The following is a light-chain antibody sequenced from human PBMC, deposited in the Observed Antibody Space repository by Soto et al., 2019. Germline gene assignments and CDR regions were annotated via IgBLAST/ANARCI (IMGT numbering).Light chain of an antibody. J-gene: IGLJ1*01. V-gene: IGLV2-8*01. Sequence: QLVLTQPPSASGSPGQSVTISCTGTSSDVGGYNYVSWYQQHPGKAPKLMIYEVSKWPSGVPDRFSGSKSGNTASLTVSGLQAEDEADYYCSSYAGSNNLVFGTGTKLTVL. CDR3: SSYAGSNNLV. CDR2: EVS. CDR1: SSDVGGYNY.